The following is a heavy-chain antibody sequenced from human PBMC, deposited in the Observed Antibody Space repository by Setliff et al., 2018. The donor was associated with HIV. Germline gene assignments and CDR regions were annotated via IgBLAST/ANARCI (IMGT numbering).Heavy chain of an antibody. CDR1: GDSITRGSY. Sequence: SETLSLTCSVSGDSITRGSYWGWVRQPPGKGLEWLGHIYNTGRTYDNPTLKSRVTISVDTSKNQFSLELTSVTAADTAGFYCVRVSSSGYYGEGAFDIWGQGTVVTVSS. V-gene: IGHV4-38-2*02. D-gene: IGHD3-22*01. CDR3: VRVSSSGYYGEGAFDI. J-gene: IGHJ3*02. CDR2: IYNTGRT.